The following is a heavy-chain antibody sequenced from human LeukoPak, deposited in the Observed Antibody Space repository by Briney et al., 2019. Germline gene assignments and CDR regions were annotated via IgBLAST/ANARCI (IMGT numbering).Heavy chain of an antibody. V-gene: IGHV5-51*01. Sequence: GESLKIYWKCSGYSFTSYWIGWVRQMPGKGLEWMGIIYPGDSDTRYSPSLQGQVTISADKSISTAYLQWSSLKASDTAMYYCARSGRTYYFAYWGQGTLVTVSS. CDR3: ARSGRTYYFAY. D-gene: IGHD1-26*01. CDR2: IYPGDSDT. CDR1: GYSFTSYW. J-gene: IGHJ4*02.